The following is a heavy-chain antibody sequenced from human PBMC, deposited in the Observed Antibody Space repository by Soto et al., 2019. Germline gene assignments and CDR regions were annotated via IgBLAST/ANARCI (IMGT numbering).Heavy chain of an antibody. J-gene: IGHJ5*02. CDR1: GGSISSGGYS. CDR3: ARGIRYYDSSGYYSDWFDP. V-gene: IGHV4-30-2*01. Sequence: SETLSLTCAVSGGSISSGGYSWSWIRQPPGMGLEWIGYIYHSGSTYYNPSLKSRVTISVDRSKNQFSLKLSSVTAADTAVYYCARGIRYYDSSGYYSDWFDPWGQGTLVTVSS. D-gene: IGHD3-22*01. CDR2: IYHSGST.